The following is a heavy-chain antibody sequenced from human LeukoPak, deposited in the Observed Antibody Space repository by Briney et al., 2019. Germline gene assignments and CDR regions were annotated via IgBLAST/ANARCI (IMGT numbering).Heavy chain of an antibody. J-gene: IGHJ4*02. CDR2: IKQDGSEK. V-gene: IGHV3-7*01. D-gene: IGHD3-10*01. Sequence: GGPLRLSCAASGFTFSSYWMSWVRQAPGKGLEWVANIKQDGSEKYYVDSVKGRFTISRDNAKNSLYLQMNSLRAEDTALYYCARLGPGMNFFYLDFWGQGTLVTVSS. CDR3: ARLGPGMNFFYLDF. CDR1: GFTFSSYW.